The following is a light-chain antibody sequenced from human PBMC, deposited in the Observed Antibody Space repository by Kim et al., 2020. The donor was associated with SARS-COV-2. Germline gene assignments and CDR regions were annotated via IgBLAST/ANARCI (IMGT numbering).Light chain of an antibody. J-gene: IGKJ5*01. CDR3: QQYNNWPPIT. Sequence: AAGERAPLSCRASQSVSSNLAWYQQKPGQAPRLLIYGASTRATGIPARFSGSGSGTEFTLTISSLQSEDFAVYYCQQYNNWPPITFGQGTRLEIK. CDR2: GAS. CDR1: QSVSSN. V-gene: IGKV3-15*01.